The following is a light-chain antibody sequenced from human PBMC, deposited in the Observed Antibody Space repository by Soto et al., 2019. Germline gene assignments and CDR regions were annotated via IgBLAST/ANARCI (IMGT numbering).Light chain of an antibody. J-gene: IGKJ2*01. CDR1: QSVTRNY. CDR3: QQYNNWPHT. CDR2: GAS. Sequence: EIVLTQSPGTLSLSPGERATLSCRASQSVTRNYLAWYQQKPGQAPRLLMYGASTRATGIADRFSGSGSGTDFTLTISRLEPEDFAVYYCQQYNNWPHTFGQGTKGDIK. V-gene: IGKV3-20*01.